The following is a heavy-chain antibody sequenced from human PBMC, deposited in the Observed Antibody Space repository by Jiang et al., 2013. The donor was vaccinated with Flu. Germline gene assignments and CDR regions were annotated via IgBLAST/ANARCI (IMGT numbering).Heavy chain of an antibody. CDR2: IIPIFGTS. D-gene: IGHD5-18*01. CDR3: ARGVGGYSYGYLLH. J-gene: IGHJ4*02. Sequence: SGAEVKKPGSSVKVSCKSSEDTFSSYAVSWVRQAPGQGLEWMGGIIPIFGTSDYAQKFQGRITFTAADSTSTAYMELSSLTAEDTAVYYCARGVGGYSYGYLLHWGQGTLVTVSS. CDR1: EDTFSSYA. V-gene: IGHV1-69*01.